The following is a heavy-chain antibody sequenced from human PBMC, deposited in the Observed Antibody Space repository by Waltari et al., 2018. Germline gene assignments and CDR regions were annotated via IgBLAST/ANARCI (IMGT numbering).Heavy chain of an antibody. CDR2: INHSGST. V-gene: IGHV4-34*01. J-gene: IGHJ4*02. D-gene: IGHD3-10*01. Sequence: RGTRQPPGKGLEWIGEINHSGSTNCLPSLKSRVTISVATSKNQFSLPLSSVTAADPAVYYCARGVSSGSGSYYWGQGPLVTVSS. CDR3: ARGVSSGSGSYY.